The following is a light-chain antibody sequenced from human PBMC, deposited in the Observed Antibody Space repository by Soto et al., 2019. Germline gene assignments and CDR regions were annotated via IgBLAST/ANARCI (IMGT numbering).Light chain of an antibody. CDR2: GAS. Sequence: AIQMTQSPSSLSASVGDRVAITCRASQAIRVDLGWYQQKPGEAPKLLIYGASTLERGVPSRFSGSGSGTDFTFTISSLQPGDFATYYCLQDNSWPWTFGQGTKVEI. V-gene: IGKV1-6*01. CDR1: QAIRVD. J-gene: IGKJ1*01. CDR3: LQDNSWPWT.